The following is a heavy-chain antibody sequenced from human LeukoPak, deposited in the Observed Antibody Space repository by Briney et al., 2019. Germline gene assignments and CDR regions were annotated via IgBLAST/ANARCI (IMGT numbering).Heavy chain of an antibody. V-gene: IGHV4-31*02. Sequence: LRLSCAASGFTFSSYAMHWIRQHPGKGLEWIGYIYYSGSTYYNPSLKSRVTISVDTSKNQFSLKLSSVTAADTAVYYCARARVTTGTTGFDYWGQGTLVTVSS. CDR2: IYYSGST. CDR1: GFTFSSYAMH. CDR3: ARARVTTGTTGFDY. D-gene: IGHD1-7*01. J-gene: IGHJ4*02.